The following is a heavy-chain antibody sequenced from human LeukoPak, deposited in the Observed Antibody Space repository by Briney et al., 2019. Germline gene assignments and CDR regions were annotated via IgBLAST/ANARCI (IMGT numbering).Heavy chain of an antibody. J-gene: IGHJ3*02. CDR2: ISYDGSNK. CDR1: GFTFSSYG. Sequence: PGGSLRLSCAASGFTFSSYGMHWVRQAPGKGLEWVAVISYDGSNKYYADSVKGRFTISRDNSKNTLYLQMNSLRAEDTAVYYCAKVFSHIVAVTASRGAFDIWGQGTMVTVSS. CDR3: AKVFSHIVAVTASRGAFDI. D-gene: IGHD2-21*02. V-gene: IGHV3-30*18.